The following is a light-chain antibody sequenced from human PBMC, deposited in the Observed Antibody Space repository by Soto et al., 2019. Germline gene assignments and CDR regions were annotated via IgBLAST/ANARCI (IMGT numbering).Light chain of an antibody. CDR2: EVR. V-gene: IGLV2-14*03. CDR1: SSDVGNYNY. J-gene: IGLJ3*02. CDR3: SSYTISSTWV. Sequence: QSALTQPASVSGSPGQSVTISCTGSSSDVGNYNYVSWYQQYPAKAPKLMIYEVRNRPSGVSNRFSGSKSGNTASLTISGLQADDEATYYCSSYTISSTWVFGGGTQLTVL.